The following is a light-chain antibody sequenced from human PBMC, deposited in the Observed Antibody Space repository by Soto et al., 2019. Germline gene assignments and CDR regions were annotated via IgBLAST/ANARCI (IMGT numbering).Light chain of an antibody. V-gene: IGKV3-11*01. CDR2: DAS. J-gene: IGKJ5*01. CDR3: QQYNNWPPIT. Sequence: EIVLTQSLASWSLSPVEEAYLACRASERMSSQLVWYQQIPGQAHRPLIYDASNRATGVPARFSGSGSGTDFTLTISSLEPEDFAVYYCQQYNNWPPITFGQ. CDR1: ERMSSQ.